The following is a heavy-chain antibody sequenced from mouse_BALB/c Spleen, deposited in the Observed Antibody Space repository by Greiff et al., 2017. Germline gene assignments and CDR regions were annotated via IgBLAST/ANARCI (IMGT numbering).Heavy chain of an antibody. Sequence: VQLQQSGPELVKPGASVRISCKASGYTFTSYYIHWVKQRPGQGLEWIGWIYPGNVNTKYNEKFKGKATLTADKSSSTAYMQLSSLTSEDSAVYFCARSGGFYGYDEGFAYWGQGTLVTVSA. J-gene: IGHJ3*01. V-gene: IGHV1S56*01. D-gene: IGHD2-2*01. CDR1: GYTFTSYY. CDR3: ARSGGFYGYDEGFAY. CDR2: IYPGNVNT.